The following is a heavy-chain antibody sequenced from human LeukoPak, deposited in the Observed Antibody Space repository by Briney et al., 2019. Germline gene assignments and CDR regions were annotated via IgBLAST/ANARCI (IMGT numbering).Heavy chain of an antibody. CDR3: ASLVVFFYVSSVDY. V-gene: IGHV4-59*01. D-gene: IGHD2/OR15-2a*01. Sequence: SETLSLTCTASGGSFSSYYWSWIRQPPGKGLEWVGYIYYSGSTNYNPSFKSRVTISVNTSKNQFSLKLSSVTAADTAVYYCASLVVFFYVSSVDYWGQGTLLTVSS. CDR2: IYYSGST. CDR1: GGSFSSYY. J-gene: IGHJ4*02.